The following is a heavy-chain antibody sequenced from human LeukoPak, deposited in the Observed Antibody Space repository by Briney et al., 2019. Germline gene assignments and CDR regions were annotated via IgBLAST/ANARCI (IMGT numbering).Heavy chain of an antibody. CDR3: ASHAEYDFWRGDYAYNWFVP. CDR1: GGTFSSYA. V-gene: IGHV1-69*05. J-gene: IGHJ5*02. CDR2: IIPIFGRA. Sequence: GASVKVSCKASGGTFSSYAIRWVRQAPGQGREWMGRIIPIFGRANYAQKFQGRVTITTDESTSTAHMEMRSLRSEDTAVYYCASHAEYDFWRGDYAYNWFVPWGEGTLVTVSS. D-gene: IGHD3-3*01.